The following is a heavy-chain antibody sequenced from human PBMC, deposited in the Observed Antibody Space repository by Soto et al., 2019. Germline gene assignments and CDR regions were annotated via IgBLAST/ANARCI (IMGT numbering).Heavy chain of an antibody. V-gene: IGHV3-7*01. CDR3: VRGGGRFDP. D-gene: IGHD3-16*01. CDR1: GFSFGTYW. J-gene: IGHJ5*02. CDR2: IKEDGSEE. Sequence: EVQVVESGGGLVQPGGSLRLSCAASGFSFGTYWMSWVRQAPGKGLEWVANIKEDGSEEYYVDSVRGRFTISRDNAKNSLDLQMNSLRAEDTAVYFCVRGGGRFDPWGQGTLVTVSS.